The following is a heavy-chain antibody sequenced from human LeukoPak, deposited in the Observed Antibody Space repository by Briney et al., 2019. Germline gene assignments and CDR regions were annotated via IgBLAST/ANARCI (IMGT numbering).Heavy chain of an antibody. CDR2: INHSGST. V-gene: IGHV4-34*01. J-gene: IGHJ5*02. D-gene: IGHD1-7*01. CDR1: GGSFSGYY. CDR3: ARGFGITGTTLRP. Sequence: SEALSLTCAVYGGSFSGYYWSWIRQPPGKGLEWIGEINHSGSTNYNPSLKSRVTISVDTSKNQFSLKLSSVTAADTAVYYCARGFGITGTTLRPWGQGTLVTVSS.